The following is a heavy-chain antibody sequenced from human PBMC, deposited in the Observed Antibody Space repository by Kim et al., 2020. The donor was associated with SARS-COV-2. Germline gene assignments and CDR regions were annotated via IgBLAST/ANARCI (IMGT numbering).Heavy chain of an antibody. Sequence: GESLKISCKGSGYSFTSYWIGWVRQMPGKGLEWMGIIYPGDSDTRYSPSFQGQVTITADKSISTAYLQWSSLKASDTAIYYCATSFRYFDWSIFVYWGQGTLVTVSS. J-gene: IGHJ4*02. D-gene: IGHD3-9*01. CDR2: IYPGDSDT. CDR3: ATSFRYFDWSIFVY. V-gene: IGHV5-51*01. CDR1: GYSFTSYW.